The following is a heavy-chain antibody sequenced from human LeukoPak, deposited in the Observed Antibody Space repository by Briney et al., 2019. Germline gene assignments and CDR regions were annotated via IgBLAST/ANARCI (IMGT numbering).Heavy chain of an antibody. J-gene: IGHJ4*02. Sequence: GGSLRLSCAASGFTFSSHWMSWVRQAPGKGLEWVANIKKDGSEKYYVDSVKGRFTISRDNAKTSLYLQMNSLRAEDTAVYYCAKGKNTGSYLSHVDYWGQGTLVTVSS. CDR1: GFTFSSHW. CDR2: IKKDGSEK. D-gene: IGHD3-10*01. V-gene: IGHV3-7*01. CDR3: AKGKNTGSYLSHVDY.